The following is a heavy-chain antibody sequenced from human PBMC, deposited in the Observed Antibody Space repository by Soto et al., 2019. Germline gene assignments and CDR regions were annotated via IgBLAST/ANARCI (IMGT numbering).Heavy chain of an antibody. Sequence: PGGSLRLSCAASGFTFSNYGMHWVRQAPGKGLEWVAVIWHDGSNKYYADSVKGRFTISRDNAENTLYLQMNSLRAEDTAVYYCARGAGGYYYMDVWGKGTTVTVSS. CDR3: ARGAGGYYYMDV. J-gene: IGHJ6*03. CDR1: GFTFSNYG. D-gene: IGHD3-10*01. CDR2: IWHDGSNK. V-gene: IGHV3-33*01.